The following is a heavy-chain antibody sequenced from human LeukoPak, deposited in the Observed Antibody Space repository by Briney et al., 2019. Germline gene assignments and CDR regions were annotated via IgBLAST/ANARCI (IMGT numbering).Heavy chain of an antibody. CDR3: ARDLLYDSSGIFDY. CDR2: ISSSSSTI. V-gene: IGHV3-48*01. D-gene: IGHD3-22*01. Sequence: GGSLRLSCAASGFTFSSYGMTWVRQAPGKGLEWVSYISSSSSTIYYADSVKGRFTISRDNAKNSLYLQMNSLRAEDTAVYYCARDLLYDSSGIFDYWGQGTLVTVSS. J-gene: IGHJ4*02. CDR1: GFTFSSYG.